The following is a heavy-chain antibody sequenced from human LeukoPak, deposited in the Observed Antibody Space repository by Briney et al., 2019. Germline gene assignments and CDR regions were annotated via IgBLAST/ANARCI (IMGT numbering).Heavy chain of an antibody. J-gene: IGHJ4*02. V-gene: IGHV3-23*01. Sequence: GGSLRLSCTASGFTFGDYAMSWVRQAPGKGLEWVSAISGSGGSTYYADSVKGRFTISRDNSKNTLYLQMNSLRAEDTAVYYCAKDGSGSYSYYFDYWGQGTLVTVSS. CDR2: ISGSGGST. CDR3: AKDGSGSYSYYFDY. D-gene: IGHD1-26*01. CDR1: GFTFGDYA.